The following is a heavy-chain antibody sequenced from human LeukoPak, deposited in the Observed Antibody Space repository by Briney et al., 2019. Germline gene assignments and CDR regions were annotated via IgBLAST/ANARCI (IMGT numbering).Heavy chain of an antibody. V-gene: IGHV3-66*01. D-gene: IGHD5/OR15-5a*01. Sequence: PGGSLRLSCAASGFTVSNNYMSWVRQAPGKGLEWVSVICSGGTTFYADSVKGRFTISRDDSQNTLYLQMNSLRAEDTAVYYCARASRLGLAGMFDYWGQGTLVTVSS. CDR1: GFTVSNNY. CDR3: ARASRLGLAGMFDY. J-gene: IGHJ4*02. CDR2: ICSGGTT.